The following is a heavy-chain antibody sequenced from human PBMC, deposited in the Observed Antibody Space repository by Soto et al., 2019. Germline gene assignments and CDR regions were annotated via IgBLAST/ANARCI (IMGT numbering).Heavy chain of an antibody. V-gene: IGHV3-23*01. CDR1: GFTFSSYA. CDR2: ISGSGGST. D-gene: IGHD3-22*01. CDR3: AKHNRDWYYYDSSGYDYVF. Sequence: GGSLRLSCAASGFTFSSYAMSWVRQAPGKGLEWVSAISGSGGSTYYADSVKGRFTISRDNSKNTLYLQMNSLRAEDTAVYYCAKHNRDWYYYDSSGYDYVFWGQGTLVTVSS. J-gene: IGHJ4*02.